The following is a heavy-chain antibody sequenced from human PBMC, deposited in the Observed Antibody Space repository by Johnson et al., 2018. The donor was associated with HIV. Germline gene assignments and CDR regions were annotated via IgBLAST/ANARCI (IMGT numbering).Heavy chain of an antibody. CDR1: GFTFTSYT. V-gene: IGHV3-30-3*02. J-gene: IGHJ3*02. D-gene: IGHD5-12*01. CDR2: ISYDGSNK. CDR3: AKIVATSDDVFDI. Sequence: VHLVESGGGLVKPGRSLRLSCAASGFTFTSYTMHWVRQAPGKGLEWVALISYDGSNKYYADSVKGRFTISRDNSKNTLYLQMNSLRAEDTAVFYCAKIVATSDDVFDIWGQGTKVTVSS.